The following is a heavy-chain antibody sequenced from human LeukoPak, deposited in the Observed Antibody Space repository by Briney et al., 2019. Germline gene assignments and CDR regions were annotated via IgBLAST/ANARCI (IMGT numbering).Heavy chain of an antibody. J-gene: IGHJ4*02. Sequence: SETLSLTCAVSGGSISSNNWWSWVRQPPGKGLEWIGYIYHSGSTYYSPSLKSRVTISVDRSKNQFSLKLSSVTAADTAVYYCARGGYDFLSGYYPFDYWGQGTLVTVSS. CDR3: ARGGYDFLSGYYPFDY. V-gene: IGHV4-4*02. CDR2: IYHSGST. D-gene: IGHD3-3*01. CDR1: GGSISSNNW.